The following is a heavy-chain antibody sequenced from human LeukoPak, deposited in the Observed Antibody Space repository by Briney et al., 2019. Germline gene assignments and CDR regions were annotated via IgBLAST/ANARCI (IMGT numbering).Heavy chain of an antibody. CDR3: ARDRQGPTLEY. CDR1: VHTYSSYS. J-gene: IGHJ4*02. V-gene: IGHV3-21*01. Sequence: PGGPLRLSCTASVHTYSSYSMNWVPQAPGKGLEWVSSISSSSSYIYYADSVKGRFTISRDNAKTSLYLQMNSLRAEDTAVYYCARDRQGPTLEYWGQGTLVTVSS. CDR2: ISSSSSYI. D-gene: IGHD2/OR15-2a*01.